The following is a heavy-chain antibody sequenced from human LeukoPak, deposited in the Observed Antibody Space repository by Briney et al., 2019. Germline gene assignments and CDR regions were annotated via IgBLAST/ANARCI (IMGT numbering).Heavy chain of an antibody. CDR1: GFTFSSYS. D-gene: IGHD3-22*01. CDR2: ISSSSSTI. J-gene: IGHJ4*02. CDR3: ARDNYYDSSGYYWNY. V-gene: IGHV3-48*04. Sequence: GGSLRLSCAASGFTFSSYSMNWVSQAPGKGLEWVSYISSSSSTIYYADSVKGRFTISRDNAKNSLYLQMNSLRAEDTAVYYCARDNYYDSSGYYWNYWGQGTLVTVSS.